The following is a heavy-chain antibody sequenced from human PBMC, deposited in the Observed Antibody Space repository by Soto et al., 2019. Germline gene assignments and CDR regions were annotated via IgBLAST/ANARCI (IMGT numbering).Heavy chain of an antibody. Sequence: PSETLSLTCIVSGGSVSSSDYYWSWIRQPPGKGLEWIGYISYRGTTNYNPSLKSRVAISVAMSENQFSLKLSSVTAADTAIYYCARRGYYAISAFDIWGQGTMVTVSS. D-gene: IGHD2-8*01. CDR3: ARRGYYAISAFDI. CDR2: ISYRGTT. J-gene: IGHJ3*02. CDR1: GGSVSSSDYY. V-gene: IGHV4-61*08.